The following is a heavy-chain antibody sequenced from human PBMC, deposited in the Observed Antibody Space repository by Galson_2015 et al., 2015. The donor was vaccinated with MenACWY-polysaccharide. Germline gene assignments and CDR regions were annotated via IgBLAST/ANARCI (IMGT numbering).Heavy chain of an antibody. CDR3: AKGGHKWGFGQFEY. CDR1: GFTFNNYA. J-gene: IGHJ4*02. V-gene: IGHV3-23*01. CDR2: ISNNGDNT. Sequence: SLKLSCAASGFTFNNYAMSWVRQAPGKWLEWVSVISNNGDNTQYADSVKGRFTISRDNSKNTLYLQMNSLRAEDTAVYYWAKGGHKWGFGQFEYWGQGTLVTVSS. D-gene: IGHD1-26*01.